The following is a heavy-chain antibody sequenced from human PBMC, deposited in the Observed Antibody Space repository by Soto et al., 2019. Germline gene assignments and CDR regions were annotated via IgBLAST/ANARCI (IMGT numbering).Heavy chain of an antibody. V-gene: IGHV3-23*01. J-gene: IGHJ6*02. D-gene: IGHD5-12*01. CDR2: ISGSGGST. CDR3: AKPGLEIVATTNYYYYGMDV. CDR1: GFTFSSYA. Sequence: GSLRLSCAASGFTFSSYAMSWVRQAPGKGLEWVSAISGSGGSTYYADSVKGRFTISRDNSKNTLYLQMNSLRAEDTAVYYCAKPGLEIVATTNYYYYGMDVWGQGTTVTVSS.